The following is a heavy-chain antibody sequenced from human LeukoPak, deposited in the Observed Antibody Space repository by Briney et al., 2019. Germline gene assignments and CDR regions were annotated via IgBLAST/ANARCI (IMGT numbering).Heavy chain of an antibody. D-gene: IGHD6-13*01. V-gene: IGHV3-30-3*01. CDR2: ISYDGSNK. Sequence: GGSLRLSCAASGFTFSSYAMHWVRQAPGKGLEWVAVISYDGSNKYYADSVKGRFTISRDNPKNTLYLQMNSLRAEDTAVYYCARDSFFGSWYQGDYWGQGTLVTVSS. J-gene: IGHJ4*02. CDR1: GFTFSSYA. CDR3: ARDSFFGSWYQGDY.